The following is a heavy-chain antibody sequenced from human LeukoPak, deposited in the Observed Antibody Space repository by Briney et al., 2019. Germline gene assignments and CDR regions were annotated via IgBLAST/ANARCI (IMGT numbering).Heavy chain of an antibody. D-gene: IGHD3-22*01. CDR3: AKSKLISGSDAFDI. J-gene: IGHJ3*02. V-gene: IGHV3-33*06. Sequence: PGRSLRLSCAASGFTFSSYGMRWVRQAPGKGLEWVAVIWYDGSNKYYADSVKGRFTISRDNSKNTLYLQMNSLRAEDTAVYYCAKSKLISGSDAFDIWGQGTMVTVSS. CDR2: IWYDGSNK. CDR1: GFTFSSYG.